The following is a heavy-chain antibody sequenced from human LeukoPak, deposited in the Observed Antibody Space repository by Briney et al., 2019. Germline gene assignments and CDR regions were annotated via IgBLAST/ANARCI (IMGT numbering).Heavy chain of an antibody. Sequence: GGSLRLSCAASGFTFSSYGMHWVRQAPGKGLEWVAVISYDGSNKYYADSVKGRFTISRDNSENTLYLQMNSLRAEDTAVYYCATNGPGKSRYFDYWGQGTLVTVSS. CDR2: ISYDGSNK. D-gene: IGHD2-8*01. CDR3: ATNGPGKSRYFDY. V-gene: IGHV3-30*03. CDR1: GFTFSSYG. J-gene: IGHJ4*02.